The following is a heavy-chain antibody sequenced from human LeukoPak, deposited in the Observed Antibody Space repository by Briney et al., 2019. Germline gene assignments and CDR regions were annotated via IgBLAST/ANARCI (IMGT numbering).Heavy chain of an antibody. Sequence: RRSLRLSRAASGFAVRSNYTGWVRPAPGEGLQWVSFIFSGGNTYYADSVKGRFIISRDNYKNTLYLQMNSLRAEDTAVYYCGRGYPYYFDHWGQGTLVTVSS. CDR2: IFSGGNT. J-gene: IGHJ4*02. D-gene: IGHD3-22*01. CDR3: GRGYPYYFDH. V-gene: IGHV3-66*01. CDR1: GFAVRSNY.